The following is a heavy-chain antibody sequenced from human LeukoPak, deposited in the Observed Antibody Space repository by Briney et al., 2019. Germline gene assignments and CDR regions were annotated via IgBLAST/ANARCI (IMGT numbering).Heavy chain of an antibody. Sequence: SETLYLTCGVSGYSISSGYYWGWIRQPPGKGLEWIGSIYHSGSTYYNPSLKSRVTISVDTSKNQFSLKLSSVTAADTAVYYCARQQDGYNYHFDYWGQGTLVTVSS. CDR2: IYHSGST. CDR3: ARQQDGYNYHFDY. CDR1: GYSISSGYY. J-gene: IGHJ4*02. V-gene: IGHV4-38-2*01. D-gene: IGHD5-24*01.